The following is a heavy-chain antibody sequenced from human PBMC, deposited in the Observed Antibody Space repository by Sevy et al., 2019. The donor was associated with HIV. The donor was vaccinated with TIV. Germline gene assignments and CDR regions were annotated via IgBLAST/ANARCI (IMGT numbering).Heavy chain of an antibody. V-gene: IGHV3-11*01. D-gene: IGHD2-21*02. CDR3: AREWWGLFDS. J-gene: IGHJ4*02. CDR2: ISSSGNAI. CDR1: GFTFREYY. Sequence: GGSLRLSCAASGFTFREYYMSWIRQAPGKGLQWVAYISSSGNAIYYTDSLKCRFIISRDNAKNSLYLQMNRLTAEDTAFYYCAREWWGLFDSWGQGTLVTVSS.